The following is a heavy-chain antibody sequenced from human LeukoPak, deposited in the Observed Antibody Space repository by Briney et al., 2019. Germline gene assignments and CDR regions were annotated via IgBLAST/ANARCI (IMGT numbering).Heavy chain of an antibody. CDR3: ARDSSIGYDRVNFDY. D-gene: IGHD3-22*01. CDR1: GFTFSTYT. Sequence: RAGGSLRLSCAASGFTFSTYTMHWVRQAPGKGLEWVSSISSSSTFKHYADSLKGRFTISRDNARNSLFLQMNSLRAEDTAVYYCARDSSIGYDRVNFDYWGQGTLVTVSS. CDR2: ISSSSTFK. J-gene: IGHJ4*02. V-gene: IGHV3-21*06.